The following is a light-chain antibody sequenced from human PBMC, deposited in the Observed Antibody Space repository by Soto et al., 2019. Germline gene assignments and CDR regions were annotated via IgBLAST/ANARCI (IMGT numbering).Light chain of an antibody. Sequence: ETVLTQSPGTLSLSPGETATLSCRASQSVISFYLAWYQQKPGQAPRLLIYGASSRATGIPDRFSGSGSGTDFTLTISRLEPEDFAVYYCQQYGASPTFCQGTKVEIK. CDR1: QSVISFY. V-gene: IGKV3-20*01. CDR3: QQYGASPT. J-gene: IGKJ1*01. CDR2: GAS.